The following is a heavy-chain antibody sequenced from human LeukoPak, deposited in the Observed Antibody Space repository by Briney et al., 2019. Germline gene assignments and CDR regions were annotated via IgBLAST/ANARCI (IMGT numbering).Heavy chain of an antibody. D-gene: IGHD2-21*02. CDR1: GFTFSSYG. Sequence: GGSLRLSCAASGFTFSSYGMHWVRQAPGKGLEWVALISYDGSNKNYAASVKGRFTISRDNSKNTLYLQMNSLRPEDTAVYYCAKAGPYCGGDCYLDHWGQGTLVTVSS. CDR2: ISYDGSNK. J-gene: IGHJ4*02. V-gene: IGHV3-30*18. CDR3: AKAGPYCGGDCYLDH.